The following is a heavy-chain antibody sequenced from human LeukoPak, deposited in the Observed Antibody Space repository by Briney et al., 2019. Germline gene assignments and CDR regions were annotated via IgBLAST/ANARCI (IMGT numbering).Heavy chain of an antibody. CDR2: INPGDSDT. V-gene: IGHV5-51*01. CDR1: GYSFTSYW. J-gene: IGHJ3*02. CDR3: ARARSGSYPNDAFDI. D-gene: IGHD1-26*01. Sequence: GESLKISCKGSGYSFTSYWIGWVRQMPGKGLEWMGIINPGDSDTRYSPSFQGQVTISADKSISTAYLQWSSLKASDTAMYYCARARSGSYPNDAFDIWGQGTMVTVSS.